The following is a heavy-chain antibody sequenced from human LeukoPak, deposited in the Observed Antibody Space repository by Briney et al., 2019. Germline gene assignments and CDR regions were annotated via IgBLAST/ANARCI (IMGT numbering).Heavy chain of an antibody. V-gene: IGHV3-30-3*01. CDR3: ARAELLHYFDY. CDR1: GFTFSSHA. D-gene: IGHD1-26*01. CDR2: ISYDGSNK. Sequence: GGSLRLSCAASGFTFSSHAMHGVRQAPGKGLEWVAVISYDGSNKYYADSVKGRFTISRDNSKNTLYLQMNSLRAEDTAVYYCARAELLHYFDYWGQGTLVTVSS. J-gene: IGHJ4*02.